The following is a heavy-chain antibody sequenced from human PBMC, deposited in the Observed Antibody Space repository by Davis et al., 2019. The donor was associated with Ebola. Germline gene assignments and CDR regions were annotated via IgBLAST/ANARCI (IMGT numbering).Heavy chain of an antibody. D-gene: IGHD6-13*01. CDR3: AKDRYPSAALDH. Sequence: GESLKTPRAAPGFTFSSYGMHWVRQAPGKGLEWVAFIHYDGSNKYYADSVKGRFTISRDNSKNTLYLQMNSMRAEDTAVHYCAKDRYPSAALDHWGQGTLVTVSS. V-gene: IGHV3-30*02. J-gene: IGHJ4*02. CDR1: GFTFSSYG. CDR2: IHYDGSNK.